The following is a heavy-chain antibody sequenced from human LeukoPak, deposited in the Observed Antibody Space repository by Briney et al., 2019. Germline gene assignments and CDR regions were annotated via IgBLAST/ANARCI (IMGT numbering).Heavy chain of an antibody. J-gene: IGHJ6*03. Sequence: GGSLRLSCAASRFSFNTYSMNWVRQAPGKGLEWVGRIKSKTDGGTTDYAAPVKGRFTISRDDSKNTLYLQMNSLKTEDTAVYYCTGPPVGPSSRGRPRPRYYYYMDVWGKGTTVTVSS. V-gene: IGHV3-15*01. CDR1: RFSFNTYS. D-gene: IGHD1-26*01. CDR3: TGPPVGPSSRGRPRPRYYYYMDV. CDR2: IKSKTDGGTT.